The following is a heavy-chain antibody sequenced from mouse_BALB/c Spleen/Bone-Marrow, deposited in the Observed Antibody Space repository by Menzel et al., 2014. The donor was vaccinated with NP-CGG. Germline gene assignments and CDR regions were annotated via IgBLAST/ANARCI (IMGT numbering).Heavy chain of an antibody. Sequence: EVKLMESGGGLVQPGGSLRLSCATSGFTFTDYYMNWVRQPPGKALEWLGFIRNKANGYTTEYSASVKGRFTVSRDNSQNILYLQMNTLRAEDSATYYCARDQGRVLFDHWGQGTTLTVSS. CDR3: ARDQGRVLFDH. CDR2: IRNKANGYTT. J-gene: IGHJ2*01. CDR1: GFTFTDYY. V-gene: IGHV7-3*02.